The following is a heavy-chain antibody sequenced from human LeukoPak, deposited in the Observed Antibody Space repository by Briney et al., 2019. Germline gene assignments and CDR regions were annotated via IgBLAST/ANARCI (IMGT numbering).Heavy chain of an antibody. CDR1: GYTFTGYY. CDR2: INPNSGGT. D-gene: IGHD6-19*01. V-gene: IGHV1-2*02. CDR3: ARRRVYSSGWYWFDP. J-gene: IGHJ5*02. Sequence: GASVKVSCKASGYTFTGYYMHWVRQAPGQGLEWMGWINPNSGGTNYAQKFQGRVTMTRDTSIGTAYMELSRLRSDDTAVYYCARRRVYSSGWYWFDPWGQGTLVTVSS.